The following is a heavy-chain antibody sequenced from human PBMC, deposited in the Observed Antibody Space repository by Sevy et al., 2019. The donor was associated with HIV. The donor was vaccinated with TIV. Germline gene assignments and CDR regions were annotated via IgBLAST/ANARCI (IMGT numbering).Heavy chain of an antibody. Sequence: GGSLRLSCAASGFTFSTYAMHWVRQAPGKGLEWVAVVSYDGNSMFDADSVKGRFTISRYNSKNTLYLQVNNLRREDTAVYYCARDCGYSIHWHPGYWGQGTLVTVSS. CDR3: ARDCGYSIHWHPGY. D-gene: IGHD6-13*01. V-gene: IGHV3-30*03. CDR1: GFTFSTYA. CDR2: VSYDGNSM. J-gene: IGHJ4*02.